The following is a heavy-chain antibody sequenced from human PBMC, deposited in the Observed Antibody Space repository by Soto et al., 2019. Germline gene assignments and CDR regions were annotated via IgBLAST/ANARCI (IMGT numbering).Heavy chain of an antibody. D-gene: IGHD5-18*01. CDR1: GFTVSSNY. J-gene: IGHJ4*02. CDR3: ARRARMGRQLWLPFDY. Sequence: PGGSLRLSCAASGFTVSSNYMSWVRQAPGKGLEWVSVIYSGGSTYYADSVKGRFTISRDNSKNTLYLQMNNLRAEDTAVYYCARRARMGRQLWLPFDYWAQGTLVTVSS. CDR2: IYSGGST. V-gene: IGHV3-66*04.